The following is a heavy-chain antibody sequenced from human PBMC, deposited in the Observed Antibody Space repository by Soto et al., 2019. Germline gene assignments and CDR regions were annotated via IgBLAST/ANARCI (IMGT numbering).Heavy chain of an antibody. J-gene: IGHJ4*02. Sequence: SETLSLTCAISGYSISSYYYWAGIRQPPGKGLEWIGSIYHGGSTYYNPSLKSRVTISLDTSTNQFSLKLDSVTAADTAVYYCARDLSYYDSSAYYSFDYWGQGXLVTVYS. CDR2: IYHGGST. D-gene: IGHD3-22*01. CDR1: GYSISSYYY. CDR3: ARDLSYYDSSAYYSFDY. V-gene: IGHV4-38-2*02.